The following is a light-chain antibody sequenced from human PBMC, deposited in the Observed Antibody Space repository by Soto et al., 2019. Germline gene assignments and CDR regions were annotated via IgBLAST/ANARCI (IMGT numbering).Light chain of an antibody. Sequence: QSVLTQPPSVSGAPGQRVTISCTGSSSNIGAGYDVHWYQQLPGTAPKLLIYGNSNRPSGVPDRFSGSKSGTSASLAITGLQAEDVADYYCLSYDSSLSGWVFGGGTKVTVL. CDR1: SSNIGAGYD. J-gene: IGLJ3*02. CDR2: GNS. V-gene: IGLV1-40*01. CDR3: LSYDSSLSGWV.